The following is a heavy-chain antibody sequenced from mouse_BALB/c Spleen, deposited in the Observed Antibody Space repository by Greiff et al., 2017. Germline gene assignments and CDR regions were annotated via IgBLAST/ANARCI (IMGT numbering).Heavy chain of an antibody. CDR2: IYPGNVNT. CDR1: GYTFTSYY. V-gene: IGHV1S56*01. D-gene: IGHD1-1*01. CDR3: AREDYYGSSYAMDY. J-gene: IGHJ4*01. Sequence: VQLQQSGPELVKPGASVRISCKASGYTFTSYYIHWVKQRPGQGLEWIGWIYPGNVNTKYNEKFKGKATLTADKSTSTAYMQLSSLTSEDSAVYFCAREDYYGSSYAMDYWGQGTSVTVSS.